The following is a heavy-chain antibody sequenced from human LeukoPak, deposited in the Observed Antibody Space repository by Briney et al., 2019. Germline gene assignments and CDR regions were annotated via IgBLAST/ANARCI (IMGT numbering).Heavy chain of an antibody. Sequence: SETLSLTCTVSGGSISSSSYYWGWIRQPPGKGLEWIGSIYYSGSTYYNPSLKSRVTISVDTSKNQFSLKLSSVIAADTAVYYCARSAYFYESSTYSVTIDHWGRGTLVTVSS. D-gene: IGHD2/OR15-2a*01. V-gene: IGHV4-39*07. CDR3: ARSAYFYESSTYSVTIDH. CDR1: GGSISSSSYY. J-gene: IGHJ4*01. CDR2: IYYSGST.